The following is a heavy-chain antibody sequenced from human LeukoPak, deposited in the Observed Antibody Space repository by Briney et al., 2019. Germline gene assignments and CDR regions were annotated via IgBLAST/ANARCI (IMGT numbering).Heavy chain of an antibody. CDR3: ARALVGANNWIDY. D-gene: IGHD1-26*01. CDR1: GYTFTSYD. Sequence: ASVKVSCKASGYTFTSYDINWVRQVTGQGLEWMGWMNPNSGNTGYAQKFQGRVTMTRNTSISTAYMELSSLRSEDTAVYYCARALVGANNWIDYWGQGTLVTVSS. J-gene: IGHJ4*02. V-gene: IGHV1-8*01. CDR2: MNPNSGNT.